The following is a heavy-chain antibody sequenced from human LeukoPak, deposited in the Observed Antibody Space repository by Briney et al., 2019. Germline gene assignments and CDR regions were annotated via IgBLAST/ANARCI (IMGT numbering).Heavy chain of an antibody. CDR3: ARGIYVDIVATAPPFDY. D-gene: IGHD5-12*01. J-gene: IGHJ4*02. Sequence: PSETLSLTCAVYGGSFSGYYWSWIRQPPGKGLEWIGEINHSGSTNHNPSLKSRVTISVDTSKNQFSLKLSSVTAADTAVYYCARGIYVDIVATAPPFDYWGQGTLVTVSS. CDR2: INHSGST. V-gene: IGHV4-34*01. CDR1: GGSFSGYY.